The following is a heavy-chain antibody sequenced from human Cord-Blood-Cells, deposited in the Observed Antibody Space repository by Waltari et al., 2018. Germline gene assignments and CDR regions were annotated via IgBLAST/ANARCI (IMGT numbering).Heavy chain of an antibody. J-gene: IGHJ4*02. CDR3: ARRRYFDWLLFDY. V-gene: IGHV4-34*01. D-gene: IGHD3-9*01. CDR1: GGSFSGYY. Sequence: QVQLQQWGAGLLKPSETLSLTGAVYGGSFSGYYWSWIHQPPGKGLEWIGEINHSGSTNYNPSLKSRVTISVDTSKNQFSLKLSSVTAADTAVYYCARRRYFDWLLFDYWGQGTLVTVSS. CDR2: INHSGST.